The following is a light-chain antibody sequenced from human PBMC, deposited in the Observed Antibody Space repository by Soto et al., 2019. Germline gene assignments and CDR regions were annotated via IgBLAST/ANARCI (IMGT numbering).Light chain of an antibody. CDR1: QSVSGSY. CDR3: QRRSNWSTT. V-gene: IGKV3D-20*02. J-gene: IGKJ1*01. Sequence: ETVFTQSPCTLSLSPGERATLYCRASQSVSGSYLAWYQQKPGQAPRLLIYGASTRATGIPARFSGSGSGTDFTLTISSLEPEDFAVYYCQRRSNWSTTFGQGTKVDI. CDR2: GAS.